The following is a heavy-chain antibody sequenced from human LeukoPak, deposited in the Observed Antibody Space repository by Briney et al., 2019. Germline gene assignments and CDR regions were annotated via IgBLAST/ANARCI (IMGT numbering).Heavy chain of an antibody. CDR1: GGSISSYY. J-gene: IGHJ4*02. V-gene: IGHV4-59*01. CDR3: ARFMSDFWSGYQYYFDY. D-gene: IGHD3-3*01. Sequence: SETLSLTCTVSGGSISSYYWSWLRQPPGKGLEWIGYIYYSGSTNYKPSLKSRVTISVDTSKNQFSLKLSSVTAADTAVYYCARFMSDFWSGYQYYFDYWGQGTLVTVSS. CDR2: IYYSGST.